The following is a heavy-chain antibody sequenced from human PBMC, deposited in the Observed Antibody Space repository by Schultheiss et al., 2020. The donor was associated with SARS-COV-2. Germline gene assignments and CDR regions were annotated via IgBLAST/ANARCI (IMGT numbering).Heavy chain of an antibody. CDR1: GFTFSSYS. V-gene: IGHV3-48*01. D-gene: IGHD5-24*01. Sequence: GESLKISCAASGFTFSSYSMNWVRQAPGKGLEWVSYISSSSSTIYYADSVKGRFTISRDNAKNSLYLQMNSLRAEDTAVYYCARGRDGYNPWGQGTLVTVSS. CDR2: ISSSSSTI. CDR3: ARGRDGYNP. J-gene: IGHJ5*02.